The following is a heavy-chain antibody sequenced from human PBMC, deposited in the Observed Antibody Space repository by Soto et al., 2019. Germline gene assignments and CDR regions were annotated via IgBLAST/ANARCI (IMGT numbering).Heavy chain of an antibody. V-gene: IGHV4-31*03. D-gene: IGHD3-9*01. J-gene: IGHJ3*02. Sequence: QVQLQESGPGLVKPSQTLSLTCTVSGGSISSGGYYWSWIRQHPGKGLEWIGYIYYSGSTYYNPSLKSRVTISVDTSKNQFSLKLSSVTAADTAVYYCARAEEYDILTGLRNKGDAFDIWGQGTMVTVSS. CDR1: GGSISSGGYY. CDR2: IYYSGST. CDR3: ARAEEYDILTGLRNKGDAFDI.